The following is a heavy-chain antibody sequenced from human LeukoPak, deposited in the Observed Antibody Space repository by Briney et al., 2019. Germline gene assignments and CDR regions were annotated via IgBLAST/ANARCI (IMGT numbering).Heavy chain of an antibody. CDR1: GYTFTSYY. Sequence: GASVKVSCKASGYTFTSYYMHWVRQAPGQGLEWMGIINPSGGSTSYAQKFQGRVTMTRDTSTSTVYMELSSLRSKDTAVYYCARDRGDWGFDYWGQGTLVTVSS. CDR3: ARDRGDWGFDY. J-gene: IGHJ4*02. V-gene: IGHV1-46*01. CDR2: INPSGGST. D-gene: IGHD2-21*02.